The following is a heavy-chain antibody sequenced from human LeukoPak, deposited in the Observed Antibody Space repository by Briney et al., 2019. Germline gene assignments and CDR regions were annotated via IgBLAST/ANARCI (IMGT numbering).Heavy chain of an antibody. J-gene: IGHJ4*02. V-gene: IGHV3-23*01. CDR2: ISGSGSST. CDR1: GFTFSSYW. D-gene: IGHD3-3*01. CDR3: AKGNLFGVAGQRNYFDY. Sequence: GGSLRLSCAASGFTFSSYWMSWFRQAPGKGLDWVSVISGSGSSTFYADYVKGRLTISRDNSKSTLYLQMNSLRAEDTAVYYCAKGNLFGVAGQRNYFDYWGQGILVTVSS.